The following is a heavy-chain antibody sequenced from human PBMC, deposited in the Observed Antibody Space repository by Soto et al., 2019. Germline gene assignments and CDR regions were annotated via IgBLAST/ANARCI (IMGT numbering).Heavy chain of an antibody. CDR2: MNPNSGNT. Sequence: GASVKLSCKASGYTITSYDINWVRQAPGQGLEWMGWMNPNSGNTGYAQKFQGRVTMTRNTSISTAYMELSSLRSEDTAVYYCARGGTGFYYYYMDVWGKGTTVTVSS. CDR1: GYTITSYD. D-gene: IGHD3-10*01. V-gene: IGHV1-8*01. CDR3: ARGGTGFYYYYMDV. J-gene: IGHJ6*03.